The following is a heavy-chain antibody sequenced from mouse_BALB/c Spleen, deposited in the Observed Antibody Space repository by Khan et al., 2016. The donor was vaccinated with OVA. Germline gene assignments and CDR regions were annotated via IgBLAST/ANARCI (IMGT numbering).Heavy chain of an antibody. CDR2: IWGDGTT. J-gene: IGHJ4*01. V-gene: IGHV2-3*01. Sequence: QVQLKESGPGLVAPSQSLSITCTVSGFSLTNYALNWIRQPPGKGLEWLGVIWGDGTTNYHSALISRLSITKDNSKSQVFLKLNSLQTDDTATYYCAKDRYAWAMDYWGQGTSVTVSS. D-gene: IGHD2-14*01. CDR3: AKDRYAWAMDY. CDR1: GFSLTNYA.